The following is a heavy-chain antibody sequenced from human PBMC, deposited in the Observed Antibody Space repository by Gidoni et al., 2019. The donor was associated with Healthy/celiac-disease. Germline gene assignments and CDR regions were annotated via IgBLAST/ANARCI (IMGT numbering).Heavy chain of an antibody. Sequence: LEWVSAISGSGGSTYYADSVKGRFTISRDNSKNTLYLQMNSLRAEDTAVYYCAIRSEYYYDSSGWGLGYWGQGTLVTVSS. CDR3: AIRSEYYYDSSGWGLGY. CDR2: ISGSGGST. D-gene: IGHD3-22*01. V-gene: IGHV3-23*01. J-gene: IGHJ4*02.